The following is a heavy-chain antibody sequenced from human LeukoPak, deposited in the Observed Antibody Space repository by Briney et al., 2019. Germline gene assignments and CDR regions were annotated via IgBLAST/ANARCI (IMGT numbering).Heavy chain of an antibody. Sequence: PSETLSLTRIVYAGSISSYYWSWVRQPPGKGLGWNGYIYYRANTNYNPSLKSRVTISVDASKNQFSLKLSSVTAADTAVYYCARVEYYYENAFDIWGQGTMVTVSS. D-gene: IGHD3-22*01. J-gene: IGHJ3*02. CDR1: AGSISSYY. CDR2: IYYRANT. CDR3: ARVEYYYENAFDI. V-gene: IGHV4-59*01.